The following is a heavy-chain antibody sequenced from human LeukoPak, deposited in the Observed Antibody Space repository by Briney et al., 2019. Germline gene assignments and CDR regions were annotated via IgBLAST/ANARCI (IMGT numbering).Heavy chain of an antibody. CDR3: ARLLWFGESPSY. D-gene: IGHD3-10*01. CDR1: GFTFSTYS. Sequence: PGGSLRLSCAASGFTFSTYSMNWVRQAPGKGLEWVSAISNTGGSTYYADSVKGRFTISRDNSKNTLYLQMNSLRAEDTAVYYCARLLWFGESPSYWGQGTLVTVSS. V-gene: IGHV3-23*01. CDR2: ISNTGGST. J-gene: IGHJ4*02.